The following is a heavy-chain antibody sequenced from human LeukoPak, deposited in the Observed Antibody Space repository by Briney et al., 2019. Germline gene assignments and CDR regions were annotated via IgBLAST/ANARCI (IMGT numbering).Heavy chain of an antibody. CDR3: ARGITYYYGSGSYYNSRNYYYYYMDV. CDR1: GYTFTGYY. V-gene: IGHV1-2*02. CDR2: INPNSGGT. J-gene: IGHJ6*03. Sequence: ASVKVSCKASGYTFTGYYMHWVRQAPGQGLEWMGWINPNSGGTNYAQKFQGRVTMTRDTSISTAYMELSRLRSDDTAVYYCARGITYYYGSGSYYNSRNYYYYYMDVWGKGTTVTVSS. D-gene: IGHD3-10*01.